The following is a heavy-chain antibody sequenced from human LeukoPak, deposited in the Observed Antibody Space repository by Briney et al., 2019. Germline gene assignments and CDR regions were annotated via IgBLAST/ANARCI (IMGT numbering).Heavy chain of an antibody. V-gene: IGHV4-39*07. CDR3: ARHPTYYYDSSGYP. Sequence: ASETLSLTCTVSGGSISSSTYYWGWIRQPPGKGLEWIGSIYYSGSTYYNPSLKSRVTISVDTSKNQFSLKLTSVTAADTAVYYCARHPTYYYDSSGYPWGQGTLVTVSS. D-gene: IGHD3-22*01. CDR1: GGSISSSTYY. CDR2: IYYSGST. J-gene: IGHJ5*02.